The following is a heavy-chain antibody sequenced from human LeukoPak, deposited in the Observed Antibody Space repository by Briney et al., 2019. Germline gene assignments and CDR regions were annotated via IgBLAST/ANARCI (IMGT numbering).Heavy chain of an antibody. CDR1: GFTFSSYA. CDR3: AKDPNYDFWSGYADY. Sequence: GGSLRLSCAASGFTFSSYAMSWVRQAPGKGLEWVSAISGSGGSTYYADSVKGRFTISRDNSKNTLYLQMNSLGAEDTAVYYCAKDPNYDFWSGYADYWGQGTLVTVSS. CDR2: ISGSGGST. V-gene: IGHV3-23*01. J-gene: IGHJ4*02. D-gene: IGHD3-3*01.